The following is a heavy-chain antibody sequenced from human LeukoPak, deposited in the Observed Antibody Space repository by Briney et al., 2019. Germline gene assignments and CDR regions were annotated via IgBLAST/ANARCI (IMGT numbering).Heavy chain of an antibody. CDR3: AKVICSSTSCYTLDYGMDV. J-gene: IGHJ6*02. CDR2: ISWNSGSI. CDR1: GFTFDDYA. Sequence: PGGSLRLSCAASGFTFDDYAMRWVRQAPGKGLEWVSGISWNSGSIGYADSVKGRFTISRDNAKNSLYLQMNSLRAEDTALYYCAKVICSSTSCYTLDYGMDVWGQGTTVTVSS. V-gene: IGHV3-9*01. D-gene: IGHD2-2*02.